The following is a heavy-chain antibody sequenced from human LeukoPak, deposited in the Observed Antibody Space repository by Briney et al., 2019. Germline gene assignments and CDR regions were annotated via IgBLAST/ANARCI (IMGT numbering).Heavy chain of an antibody. CDR2: IYSGGNT. J-gene: IGHJ4*02. V-gene: IGHV3-66*01. Sequence: GGSLRLSCAASGFTVTRNYMNWVRQAPGKGLAWVSVIYSGGNTDYADSVRGRFTISRDNSKSTMYLQMNSLRVEDTAVYYCSRGAGMRDWGQGTLVTVSS. CDR1: GFTVTRNY. CDR3: SRGAGMRD.